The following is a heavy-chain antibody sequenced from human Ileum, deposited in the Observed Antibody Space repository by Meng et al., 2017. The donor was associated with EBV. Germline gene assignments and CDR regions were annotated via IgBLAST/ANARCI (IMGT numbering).Heavy chain of an antibody. CDR3: ARGNKVSDRGFDY. V-gene: IGHV4-34*01. D-gene: IGHD3-10*01. Sequence: QVQRQQWGAGLLKPSETLSLTGAVYGGSFSGYYWSWIRQPPGKGLEWIGEINHSGSTNYNPSLKSRVTISVDTSKNQFSLKLSSVTAADTAVYYCARGNKVSDRGFDYWGQGTLVTVSS. J-gene: IGHJ4*02. CDR2: INHSGST. CDR1: GGSFSGYY.